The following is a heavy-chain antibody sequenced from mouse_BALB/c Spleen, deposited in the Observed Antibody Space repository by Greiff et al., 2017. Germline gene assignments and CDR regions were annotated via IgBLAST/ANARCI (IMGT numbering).Heavy chain of an antibody. J-gene: IGHJ2*01. CDR2: IDPSDSYT. V-gene: IGHV1S127*01. CDR3: TNYYGSNSYFDY. D-gene: IGHD1-1*01. Sequence: QVQLKQPGAELVKPGASVKMSCKASGYTFTSYWMHWVKQRPGQGLEWIGVIDPSDSYTSYNQKFKGKATLTVDTSSSTAYMQLSSLTSEDSAVYYCTNYYGSNSYFDYWGQGTTLTVSS. CDR1: GYTFTSYW.